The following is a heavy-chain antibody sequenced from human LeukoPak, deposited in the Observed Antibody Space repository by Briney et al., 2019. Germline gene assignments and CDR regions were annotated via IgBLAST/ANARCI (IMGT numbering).Heavy chain of an antibody. CDR3: VTRDSSGYFYND. D-gene: IGHD3-22*01. CDR2: ISSDGGGT. J-gene: IGHJ4*02. CDR1: GFTFSNYA. Sequence: PGGSLRLSCSASGFTFSNYAMHWVRQAPGKGLEYVSSISSDGGGTYYAGSVKGRFTISRDNSKSTLSLQMSSLRAEDTAVYYCVTRDSSGYFYNDWGQGTLVTVSS. V-gene: IGHV3-64D*06.